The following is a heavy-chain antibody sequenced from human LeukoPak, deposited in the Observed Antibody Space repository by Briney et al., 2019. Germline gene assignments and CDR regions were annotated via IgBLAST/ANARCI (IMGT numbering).Heavy chain of an antibody. CDR1: GFTFSNYW. CDR3: ARDKKSGESSEIDY. Sequence: GGSLRLSCAASGFTFSNYWVHWVRQAPGKGLVWVSRINRYGSTTKYADSVKGRFTVSRDNAKNTLNLQMNSLRAEDTAVYYCARDKKSGESSEIDYWGQGTLVTVSS. CDR2: INRYGSTT. J-gene: IGHJ4*02. V-gene: IGHV3-74*03. D-gene: IGHD3-10*01.